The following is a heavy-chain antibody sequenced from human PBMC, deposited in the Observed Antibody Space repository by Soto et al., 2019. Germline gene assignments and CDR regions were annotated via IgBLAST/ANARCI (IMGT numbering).Heavy chain of an antibody. CDR1: GYSFTSYW. Sequence: PGESLKISCKGSGYSFTSYWIGWVRQMPGKGLEWMGIIYPGDSDTRYSPSFQGQVTISADKSISTAYLQWSSLKASDTAMYYCARHEVGGNRISYYFDYWGQGTLVTVSS. D-gene: IGHD1-26*01. CDR2: IYPGDSDT. V-gene: IGHV5-51*01. CDR3: ARHEVGGNRISYYFDY. J-gene: IGHJ4*02.